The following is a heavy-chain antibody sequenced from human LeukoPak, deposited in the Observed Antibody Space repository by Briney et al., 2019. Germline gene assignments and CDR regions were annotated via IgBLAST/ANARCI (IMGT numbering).Heavy chain of an antibody. V-gene: IGHV3-20*04. D-gene: IGHD3-16*02. Sequence: GGSLRLSCEDSGFTFDDYGMSWVHQAPGKGLEWVSGINWNGGSTGYADSVKGRFTISRDNAKNSLYLQMNSLRAEDTALYYCARAYYDYVWGSYRDFDYWGQGTLVTVSS. CDR1: GFTFDDYG. J-gene: IGHJ4*02. CDR3: ARAYYDYVWGSYRDFDY. CDR2: INWNGGST.